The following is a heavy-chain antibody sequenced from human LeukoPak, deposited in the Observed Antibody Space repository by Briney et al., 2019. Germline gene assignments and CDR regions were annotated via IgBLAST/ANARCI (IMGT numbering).Heavy chain of an antibody. Sequence: PGGSLRLSCAASGFTFSSYAMSWVRQAPGKGLEWVSAISGSGGSTYYADSVKGRFTIPRDNSKNTLYLQMNSLRAEDTAVYYCARVAVYYYDSSGPLDYWGQGTLVTVSS. CDR1: GFTFSSYA. CDR3: ARVAVYYYDSSGPLDY. J-gene: IGHJ4*02. D-gene: IGHD3-22*01. CDR2: ISGSGGST. V-gene: IGHV3-23*01.